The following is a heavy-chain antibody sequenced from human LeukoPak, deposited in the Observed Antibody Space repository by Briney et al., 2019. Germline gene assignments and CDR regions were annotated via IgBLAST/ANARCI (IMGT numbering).Heavy chain of an antibody. CDR1: GYTFTSYY. CDR2: INPSGGST. J-gene: IGHJ5*02. D-gene: IGHD3-10*01. Sequence: ASVKVSCKASGYTFTSYYMHWVRQAPGQGLEWMGIINPSGGSTSYAQKFQGRVTMTRDTSTSTVYMELSSLRSEDTAVYYCAREITMVRGVIISRLTFDPWGQGTLVTVSS. V-gene: IGHV1-46*01. CDR3: AREITMVRGVIISRLTFDP.